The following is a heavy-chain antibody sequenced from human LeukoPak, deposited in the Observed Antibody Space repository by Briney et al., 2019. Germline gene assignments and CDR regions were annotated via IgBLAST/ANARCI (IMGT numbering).Heavy chain of an antibody. Sequence: ASVKVSCKASGYSFTTYVMNWVRQAPGQGLEWMGWINTNTGNPLYAQGFTGRFVFSLDTSVSTAYLQISSLKAEDTAVYFCARGSAAGNYWGQGTLVTVSS. J-gene: IGHJ4*02. CDR3: ARGSAAGNY. D-gene: IGHD6-13*01. CDR2: INTNTGNP. CDR1: GYSFTTYV. V-gene: IGHV7-4-1*02.